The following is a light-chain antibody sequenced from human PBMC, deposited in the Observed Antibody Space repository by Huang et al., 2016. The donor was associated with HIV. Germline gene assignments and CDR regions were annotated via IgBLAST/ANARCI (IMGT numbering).Light chain of an antibody. V-gene: IGKV1-9*01. CDR1: QGISNF. CDR3: QQLNSYPLT. Sequence: IQLTQSPSSLSASVGDRVTITCRASQGISNFLGWYQQKPGKAPKLLIYAASILQSGVPSRVSGSGSGTDFTLTIGSLQPEDCATYYCQQLNSYPLTFGGGTKVEIK. CDR2: AAS. J-gene: IGKJ4*01.